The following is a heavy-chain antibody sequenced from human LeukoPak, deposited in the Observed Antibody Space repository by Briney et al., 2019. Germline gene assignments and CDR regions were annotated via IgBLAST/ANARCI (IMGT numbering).Heavy chain of an antibody. D-gene: IGHD3-10*01. CDR2: VWYDGSNK. CDR1: GVTFSDYG. V-gene: IGHV3-33*01. Sequence: GGSLRLSCAASGVTFSDYGMHWVRQAPGKGLEWVALVWYDGSNKYYADSVRGRFTVSRDNSKNTLYLQMNSVRAEDTAVYFCARDMADYYYMDVWGKGTTVTVSS. J-gene: IGHJ6*03. CDR3: ARDMADYYYMDV.